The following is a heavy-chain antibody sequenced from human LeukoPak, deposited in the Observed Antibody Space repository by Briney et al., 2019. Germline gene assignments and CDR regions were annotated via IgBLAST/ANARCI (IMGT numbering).Heavy chain of an antibody. CDR2: IKQDGSEK. CDR3: AKAQMATMRKSPYYFDY. V-gene: IGHV3-7*01. J-gene: IGHJ4*02. D-gene: IGHD5-12*01. Sequence: GGSLRLSCAASGFTFSSYWMSWVRQAPGKGLEWVANIKQDGSEKYYVDSVKGRFTISRDNAKNSLYLQMNNLRAEDTAVYDCAKAQMATMRKSPYYFDYWGQGTLVTVSS. CDR1: GFTFSSYW.